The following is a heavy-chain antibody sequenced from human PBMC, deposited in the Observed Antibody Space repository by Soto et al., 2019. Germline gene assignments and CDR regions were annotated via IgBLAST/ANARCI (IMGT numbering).Heavy chain of an antibody. Sequence: GGSLRLSCAASGFTFSNAWMNWVRQAPGKGLEWVGRIKSKTDGGTTDYAAPVKGRFTISRDDSKNTLYLQMNSLKTEDTALYYFPGTPWPFDYWARGTPVPVSS. CDR1: GFTFSNAW. V-gene: IGHV3-15*07. J-gene: IGHJ4*02. CDR3: PGTPWPFDY. CDR2: IKSKTDGGTT.